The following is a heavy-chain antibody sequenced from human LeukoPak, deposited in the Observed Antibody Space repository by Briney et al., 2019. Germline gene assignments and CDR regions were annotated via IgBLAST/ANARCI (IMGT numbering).Heavy chain of an antibody. V-gene: IGHV4-59*08. CDR3: TRQTGSGLFILP. CDR1: GGSISNYY. J-gene: IGHJ4*02. Sequence: PSETLSLTCTVSGGSISNYYWSWLRQPPGKGLEWIGYIYYSGSTNYNPSLKSRVTISVDTSKNQFSLKLTSVTAADTAVYYCTRQTGSGLFILPGGQGTLVTVSS. D-gene: IGHD3/OR15-3a*01. CDR2: IYYSGST.